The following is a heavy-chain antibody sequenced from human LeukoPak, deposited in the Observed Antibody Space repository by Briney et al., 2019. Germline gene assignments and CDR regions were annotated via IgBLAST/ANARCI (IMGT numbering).Heavy chain of an antibody. J-gene: IGHJ4*02. CDR1: GGSISSYY. CDR2: IYYSGST. Sequence: SSETLSLTCTVSGGSISSYYWNWIRQPPGKGLEWIGYIYYSGSTKYNPSLKSRVTTSVDTSKNQCSLNLTSVTAADTAVYYCARDGGFGELVTWGQGTLVTVSS. D-gene: IGHD3-10*01. CDR3: ARDGGFGELVT. V-gene: IGHV4-59*01.